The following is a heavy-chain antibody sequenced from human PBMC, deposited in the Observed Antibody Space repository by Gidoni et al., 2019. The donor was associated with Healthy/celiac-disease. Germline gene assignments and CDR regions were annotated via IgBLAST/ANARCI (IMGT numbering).Heavy chain of an antibody. CDR3: AKDIEVSDYYDSSGFDY. CDR1: GFTFDDYA. CDR2: ISWNSCSI. J-gene: IGHJ4*02. D-gene: IGHD3-22*01. Sequence: EVQLVASGGGLVQTGRSLRLSCAASGFTFDDYAMHWVRPAPGKGLEWVSGISWNSCSIGYADSVKGRFTISRDNAKNSLYLQMNSLRAEDTALYYCAKDIEVSDYYDSSGFDYWGQGTLVTVSS. V-gene: IGHV3-9*01.